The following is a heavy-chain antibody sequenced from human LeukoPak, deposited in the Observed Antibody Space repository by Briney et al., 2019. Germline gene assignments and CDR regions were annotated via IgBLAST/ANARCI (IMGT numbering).Heavy chain of an antibody. CDR3: ATSLGPLAEY. CDR2: ISNSGGII. CDR1: GFTFSDYY. J-gene: IGHJ4*02. D-gene: IGHD7-27*01. V-gene: IGHV3-11*04. Sequence: GGSLRLSCAASGFTFSDYYMSWIRQAPGKGLEWISYISNSGGIIYYADSVRGRFTISRDNAKNTLYLQMNSLKGEDTAVYYCATSLGPLAEYWGRGTLVTVSS.